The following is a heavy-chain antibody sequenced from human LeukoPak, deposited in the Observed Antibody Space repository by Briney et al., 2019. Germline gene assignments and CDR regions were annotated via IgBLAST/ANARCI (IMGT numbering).Heavy chain of an antibody. J-gene: IGHJ4*02. Sequence: GGSLRLFCAASGFIFSSYAMSWVRQAPGKGLEWVSTISGSGGCTYYADSVKGRFTISRDNSKNTVYLQMNSLRDHDTAVYYCAKDRACSKVVRHGHFDYWGQGTLVTV. V-gene: IGHV3-23*01. CDR3: AKDRACSKVVRHGHFDY. CDR1: GFIFSSYA. CDR2: ISGSGGCT. D-gene: IGHD2-2*01.